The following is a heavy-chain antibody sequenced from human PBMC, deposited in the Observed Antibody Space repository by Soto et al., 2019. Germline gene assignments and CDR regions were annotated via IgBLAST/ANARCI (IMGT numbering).Heavy chain of an antibody. Sequence: QVRLVQSGAEVKKPGSSVKVSCKASGGTFSSSALNWVRQAPGQGLEWMGGIIPMLGTANYAQKFQGRVTITADKSTKTAYLELSSLRSEDTAVYYCTRGVPSNAYFDYWGQGTLGTVSS. J-gene: IGHJ4*02. CDR2: IIPMLGTA. D-gene: IGHD3-10*01. CDR1: GGTFSSSA. CDR3: TRGVPSNAYFDY. V-gene: IGHV1-69*06.